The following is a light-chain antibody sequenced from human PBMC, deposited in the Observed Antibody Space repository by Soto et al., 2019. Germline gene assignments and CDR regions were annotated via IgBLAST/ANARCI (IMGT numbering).Light chain of an antibody. CDR1: STDFVTYNR. V-gene: IGLV2-18*01. J-gene: IGLJ1*01. Sequence: QSALTQPPSLAAGPGQPMTISCTGTSTDFVTYNRVSWYQQPPGTAPKLIVYEASNRPSGVPDRFSGSKSGNTASLTISGLQAADEADYYCSLYTSENTYVFGTGTKVTV. CDR2: EAS. CDR3: SLYTSENTYV.